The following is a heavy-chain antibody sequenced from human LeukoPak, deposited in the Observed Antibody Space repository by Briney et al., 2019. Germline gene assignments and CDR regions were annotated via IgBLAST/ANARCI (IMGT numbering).Heavy chain of an antibody. D-gene: IGHD6-19*01. CDR3: TTLTVASNFDY. V-gene: IGHV3-48*03. Sequence: GGSLRLSCAASGFSFSVYEIHWVRQAPGKGLEWISDISSSGTTTYYADSVKGRFTISRDNAKNSLHLQMNSLRAEDTAVYCCTTLTVASNFDYWGQGTLVTVSS. CDR2: ISSSGTTT. CDR1: GFSFSVYE. J-gene: IGHJ4*02.